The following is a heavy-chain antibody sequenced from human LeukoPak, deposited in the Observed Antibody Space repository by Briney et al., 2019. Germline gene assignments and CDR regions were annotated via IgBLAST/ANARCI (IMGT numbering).Heavy chain of an antibody. CDR1: GYTFTSYD. V-gene: IGHV1-8*01. CDR3: ARDPGYCSSTSCSPGI. CDR2: MNPNSGNT. J-gene: IGHJ3*02. Sequence: GASVKVSCKASGYTFTSYDINWVRQATGQGLEWMGWMNPNSGNTGYAQKFQGRVTMTRNTSISTAYMELSSLRSEDTAVYYCARDPGYCSSTSCSPGIWGQGTMVIVSS. D-gene: IGHD2-2*03.